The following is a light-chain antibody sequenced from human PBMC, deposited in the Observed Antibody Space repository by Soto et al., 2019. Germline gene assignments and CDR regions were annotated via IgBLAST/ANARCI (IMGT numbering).Light chain of an antibody. CDR3: SSYTSGSLRV. V-gene: IGLV2-14*01. Sequence: VLTQPASVSGSPGQSITISFTGTSSDVGGYNYVSWYQHHPGKAPKLLIYEVSYRPSGVSDRFSGSKSANTASLTISGLQAEDEADYYCSSYTSGSLRVFGTGTKGTVL. CDR1: SSDVGGYNY. CDR2: EVS. J-gene: IGLJ1*01.